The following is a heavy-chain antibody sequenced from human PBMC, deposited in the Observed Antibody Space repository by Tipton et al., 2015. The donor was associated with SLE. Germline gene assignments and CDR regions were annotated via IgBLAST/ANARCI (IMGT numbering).Heavy chain of an antibody. J-gene: IGHJ6*03. CDR3: AKALSQSNYYYYMDV. V-gene: IGHV3-23*03. CDR2: IYGGDGTT. D-gene: IGHD2/OR15-2a*01. Sequence: SLRLSCAASGFSFRSYAMSWVRRTPNKGLEWVSVIYGGDGTTFYGDSVKGRFAISRDDSKNTVYLQMNSLRGEDSAVYYCAKALSQSNYYYYMDVWGKGTTVTVSS. CDR1: GFSFRSYA.